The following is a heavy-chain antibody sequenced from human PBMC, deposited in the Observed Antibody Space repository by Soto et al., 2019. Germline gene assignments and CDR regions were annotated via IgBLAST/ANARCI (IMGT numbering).Heavy chain of an antibody. D-gene: IGHD2-15*01. CDR1: GGTFSSYA. CDR3: ARDPCSGTDYYFQH. J-gene: IGHJ1*01. CDR2: IIPIFGTA. Sequence: QVQLVQSGAEVKKPGSSVKVSCKASGGTFSSYAISWVRQAPGQGLEWMGGIIPIFGTANYAQKFQGRVTINANESTSTAYMELRSLRSEDTALYYCARDPCSGTDYYFQHWGQGTLVTVSS. V-gene: IGHV1-69*01.